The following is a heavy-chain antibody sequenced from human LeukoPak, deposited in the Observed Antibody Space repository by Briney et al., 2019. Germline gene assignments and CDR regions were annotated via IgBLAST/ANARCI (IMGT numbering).Heavy chain of an antibody. J-gene: IGHJ4*01. D-gene: IGHD6-6*01. CDR1: AFTLSNYW. V-gene: IGHV3-74*01. Sequence: PGGSLTLSCTGSAFTLSNYWMHWVRHVSGNRLVWVSRISGDGSDTNYADFVQGRFTISRDNAENIMYLNINNLRSEDMAVYYCARYSSSSGGASYYLDYWGHGTLVTVSS. CDR2: ISGDGSDT. CDR3: ARYSSSSGGASYYLDY.